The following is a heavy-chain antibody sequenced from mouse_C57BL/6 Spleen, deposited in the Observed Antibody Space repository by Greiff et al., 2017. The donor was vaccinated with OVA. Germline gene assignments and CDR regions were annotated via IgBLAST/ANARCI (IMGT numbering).Heavy chain of an antibody. Sequence: QVQLQQPGTELVKPGASVKMSCKASGYTFTSYWMHWVKQRPGQGLEWIGNINPSNGGTNYNEKFKSKATLTVDKSSSTAYMQLSSLTSEDSAVYYCARGGDYYGGRDVAWFAYWGKGTLVTVSA. D-gene: IGHD1-1*01. V-gene: IGHV1-53*01. CDR2: INPSNGGT. CDR3: ARGGDYYGGRDVAWFAY. CDR1: GYTFTSYW. J-gene: IGHJ3*01.